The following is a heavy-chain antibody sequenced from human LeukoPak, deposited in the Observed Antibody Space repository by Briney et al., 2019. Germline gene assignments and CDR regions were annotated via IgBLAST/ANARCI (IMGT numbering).Heavy chain of an antibody. V-gene: IGHV3-23*01. CDR1: GITLSNYG. CDR2: ISGSGGST. CDR3: AKEGGYCSSSRCSDYFDY. J-gene: IGHJ4*02. Sequence: GGSLRLSCAVAGITLSNYGMSWVRQAPGKGLEWVAGISGSGGSTNYADSVKGRFTISRDNRKNTLYLQMNSLRAEDTAVYFCAKEGGYCSSSRCSDYFDYWGQGTLVTVSS. D-gene: IGHD2-15*01.